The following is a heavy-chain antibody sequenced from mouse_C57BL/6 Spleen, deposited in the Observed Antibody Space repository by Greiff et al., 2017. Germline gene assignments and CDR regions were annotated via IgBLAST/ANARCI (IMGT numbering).Heavy chain of an antibody. D-gene: IGHD3-2*02. Sequence: QVQLQQPGAELVRPGTSVKLSCKASGYTFTSYWMHWVKQRPGQGLEWIGVIDPSDSYTNYNQKFKGKATLTVDTSSSTAYMQRSSLTSEDSAVYYCARRGYGYAMDYWGQGTSVTVSS. V-gene: IGHV1-59*01. CDR1: GYTFTSYW. CDR2: IDPSDSYT. CDR3: ARRGYGYAMDY. J-gene: IGHJ4*01.